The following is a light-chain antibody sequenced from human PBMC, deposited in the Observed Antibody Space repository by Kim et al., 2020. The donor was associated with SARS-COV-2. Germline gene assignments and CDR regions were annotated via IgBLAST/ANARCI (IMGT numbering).Light chain of an antibody. Sequence: NFMLTQPHSVSESPGKTVTISCTRSSGSITSNYVQWHQQRSGSSPTTLIFEDDQRPSGVPDRFSASIDSSSNSASLTISELKTEDEGDYYCQSYDSNIQGVFGGGTKLTVL. CDR3: QSYDSNIQGV. V-gene: IGLV6-57*01. CDR2: EDD. CDR1: SGSITSNY. J-gene: IGLJ3*02.